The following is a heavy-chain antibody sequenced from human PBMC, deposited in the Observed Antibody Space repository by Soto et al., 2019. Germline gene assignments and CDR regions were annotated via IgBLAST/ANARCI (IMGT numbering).Heavy chain of an antibody. Sequence: QVQLQESGPGLLKPSQTLSHTCTVSGGSISSGGYYWRWIRQHPGKGVEWIGYIYYTGNTYYNPSLRSRVTISEDTSKNQFSLKLSSVTAADTAVDYCARGEASMVREVSNWFDPWGQGTLVTVSS. D-gene: IGHD3-10*01. CDR2: IYYTGNT. CDR3: ARGEASMVREVSNWFDP. J-gene: IGHJ5*02. CDR1: GGSISSGGYY. V-gene: IGHV4-31*03.